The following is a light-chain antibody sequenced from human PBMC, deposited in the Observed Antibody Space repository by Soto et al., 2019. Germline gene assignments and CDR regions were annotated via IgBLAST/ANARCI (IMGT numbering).Light chain of an antibody. J-gene: IGKJ3*01. CDR3: QQYGSSLFT. CDR2: GAS. V-gene: IGKV3-20*01. CDR1: QSVSSSY. Sequence: EIVLTQSPGTMSLSPGERATLSGRASQSVSSSYLAWYQQKPGQAPRLLSYGASSRATGIPDRFSGSGSGTDFTLTISRLEPEDFAVYYCQQYGSSLFTFGPGTKVDIK.